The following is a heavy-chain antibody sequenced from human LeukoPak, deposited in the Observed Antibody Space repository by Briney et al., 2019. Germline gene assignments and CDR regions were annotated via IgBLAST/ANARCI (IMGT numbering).Heavy chain of an antibody. CDR2: ISYDGSNK. CDR3: ARGATYAYYQDY. Sequence: GRSRRLSCAASGFTFSSYAMHWDRQAPGKGLEWVAVISYDGSNKYYADSVKGRFTISRDNSKNTLYLQMNSLRAEDTAVYYCARGATYAYYQDYWGQGTLVTVSS. D-gene: IGHD1-26*01. J-gene: IGHJ4*02. CDR1: GFTFSSYA. V-gene: IGHV3-30*04.